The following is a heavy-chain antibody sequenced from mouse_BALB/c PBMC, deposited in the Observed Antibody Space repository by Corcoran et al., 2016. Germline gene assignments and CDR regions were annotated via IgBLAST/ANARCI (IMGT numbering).Heavy chain of an antibody. CDR2: ILPGSGIT. D-gene: IGHD6-1*01. V-gene: IGHV1-9*01. Sequence: QVQLQQSGAELMKPGASVKISCKATGYTFSSYWIEWVKQRPGHGLEWIGEILPGSGITNYNEKFKGKATFTADTSSNTAYMQLSSLTSEDSAFYYCARAKLCYAMDYWGQGTSVTVSS. J-gene: IGHJ4*01. CDR1: GYTFSSYW. CDR3: ARAKLCYAMDY.